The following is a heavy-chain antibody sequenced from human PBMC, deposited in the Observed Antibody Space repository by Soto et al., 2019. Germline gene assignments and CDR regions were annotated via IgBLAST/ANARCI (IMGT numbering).Heavy chain of an antibody. J-gene: IGHJ1*01. CDR1: GFTFSGSA. CDR3: TRQGPLSAPAEYFQH. V-gene: IGHV3-73*01. CDR2: IRSKANSYAT. Sequence: GGSLRLSCAASGFTFSGSAMHWVRQASGKGLEWVGRIRSKANSYATAYAASVKGRFTISRDDSKNMAYLQMNSLKTEDTAVYYCTRQGPLSAPAEYFQHWGQGTLVTVSS.